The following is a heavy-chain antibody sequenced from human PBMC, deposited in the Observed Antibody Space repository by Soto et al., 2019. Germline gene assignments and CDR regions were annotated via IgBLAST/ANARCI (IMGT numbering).Heavy chain of an antibody. J-gene: IGHJ4*02. CDR3: ARAPRRGYSYGFVDY. CDR2: ISYDGSNK. Sequence: QVQLVESGGGVVQPGRSLRLSCAASGFTFSSYAMHWVRQAPGKGLTWVAVISYDGSNKYYADSVKGRFTISRDNSKHTLYLQMNSLRAEDTAVYYCARAPRRGYSYGFVDYWGQGTLVTVSS. D-gene: IGHD5-18*01. CDR1: GFTFSSYA. V-gene: IGHV3-30-3*01.